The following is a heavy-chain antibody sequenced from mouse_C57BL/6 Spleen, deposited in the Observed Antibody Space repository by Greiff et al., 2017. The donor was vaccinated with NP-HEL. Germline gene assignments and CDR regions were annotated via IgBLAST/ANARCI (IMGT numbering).Heavy chain of an antibody. CDR1: GFTFSSYA. V-gene: IGHV5-4*01. J-gene: IGHJ3*01. CDR3: ASDGPWTRFAY. Sequence: EVQVVESGGGLVKPGGSLKLSCAASGFTFSSYAMSWVRQTPEKRLEWVATISDGGSYTYYPDNVKGRFTISRDNAKNNLYLQMSHLKSEDTAMYYCASDGPWTRFAYWGQGTLVTVSA. D-gene: IGHD3-3*01. CDR2: ISDGGSYT.